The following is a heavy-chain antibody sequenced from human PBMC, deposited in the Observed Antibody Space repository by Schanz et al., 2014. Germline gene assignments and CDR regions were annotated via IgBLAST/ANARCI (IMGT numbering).Heavy chain of an antibody. D-gene: IGHD2-8*01. CDR3: ASKGLTTDAFDI. Sequence: QVQLQESGPGLVKPSDTLSLTCAVSGYSINTSDWWGWIRQPPGKGLEWIGYIYYRGSTYYNPSLKSRVTMSVDTSKTQFSRKLRSVTAVDTAVYYCASKGLTTDAFDIWGQGTMVTVSS. J-gene: IGHJ3*02. CDR1: GYSINTSDW. CDR2: IYYRGST. V-gene: IGHV4-28*07.